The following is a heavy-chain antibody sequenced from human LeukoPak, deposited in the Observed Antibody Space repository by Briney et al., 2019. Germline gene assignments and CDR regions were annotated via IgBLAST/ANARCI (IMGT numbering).Heavy chain of an antibody. CDR1: GGSISSHY. D-gene: IGHD5-24*01. V-gene: IGHV4-59*11. Sequence: SETLSLTCTVSGGSISSHYWSWIRQPPGKGLEWIGYIYYTGSTKYIPSLKSRVAMSVDTSRNQFSLKLSSVTAADTAVYYCARSRRDGYNPDAFDIWGQGTVVSVSS. CDR3: ARSRRDGYNPDAFDI. CDR2: IYYTGST. J-gene: IGHJ3*02.